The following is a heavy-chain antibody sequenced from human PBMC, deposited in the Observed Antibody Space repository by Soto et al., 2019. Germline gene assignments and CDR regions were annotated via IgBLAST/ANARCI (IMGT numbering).Heavy chain of an antibody. CDR3: VCGGNFFVY. Sequence: EVQLVESGGGLVQPGGSLRLSCAASRFTFSTYWMTWVRRPPGKGLEWVANLDQDGSERYYVDSVRGRFTNPRDNASNSLYLQMNSLRAEDTAVYYCVCGGNFFVYWGQGTLVTVSP. D-gene: IGHD3-16*01. CDR2: LDQDGSER. V-gene: IGHV3-7*01. CDR1: RFTFSTYW. J-gene: IGHJ4*02.